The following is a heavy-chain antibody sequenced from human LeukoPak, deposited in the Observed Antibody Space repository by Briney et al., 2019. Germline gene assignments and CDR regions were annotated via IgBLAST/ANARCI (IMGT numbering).Heavy chain of an antibody. CDR2: IYYSGST. D-gene: IGHD3-9*01. J-gene: IGHJ3*02. CDR1: GGSISSYY. V-gene: IGHV4-59*01. CDR3: ARDRGAPDYDILTGPDAFDI. Sequence: SETLSLTCTVSGGSISSYYWSWIRQPPGKGLEWIGYIYYSGSTNYNPSLKSRVTISVDTSKNQFSLKLSSVTAADTAVYYCARDRGAPDYDILTGPDAFDIWGQGTMVTVSS.